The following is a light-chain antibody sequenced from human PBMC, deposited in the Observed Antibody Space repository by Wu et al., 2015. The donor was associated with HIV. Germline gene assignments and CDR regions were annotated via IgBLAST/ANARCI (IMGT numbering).Light chain of an antibody. Sequence: EIVLTQSPGTLSLSPGERATLSCRASQSFSSSYLAWYQQKPGQAPRLLMYGAFNRATGIPDRFSGSASGTDFTLTISRLEPEDFAVYYCQHYVGSPPVTFGGGTKVEIK. CDR3: QHYVGSPPVT. CDR2: GAF. V-gene: IGKV3-20*01. CDR1: QSFSSSY. J-gene: IGKJ4*01.